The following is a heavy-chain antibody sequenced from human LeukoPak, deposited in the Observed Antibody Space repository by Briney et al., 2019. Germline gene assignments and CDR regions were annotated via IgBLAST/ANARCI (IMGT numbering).Heavy chain of an antibody. CDR3: ARGDIVVVPAAMGALY. CDR2: INPNSCGT. D-gene: IGHD2-2*01. CDR1: GYTFTGYY. Sequence: ASVKVSCKASGYTFTGYYMHWVRQAPGQGLEWMGWINPNSCGTNYAQKFQGRVTMTRDTSISTAYMELSRLRSDDTAVYYCARGDIVVVPAAMGALYWGQGTLVTVSS. V-gene: IGHV1-2*02. J-gene: IGHJ4*02.